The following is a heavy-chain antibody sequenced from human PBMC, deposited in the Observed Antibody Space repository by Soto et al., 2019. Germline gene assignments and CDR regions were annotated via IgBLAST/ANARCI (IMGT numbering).Heavy chain of an antibody. CDR3: ARDRRGSGWFNAFDH. V-gene: IGHV6-1*01. J-gene: IGHJ4*02. CDR1: GDSVFSSTAA. D-gene: IGHD6-19*01. CDR2: TYYRSKWYN. Sequence: SQTLSLTCAISGDSVFSSTAAWNWIRQSPSRGLEWLGRTYYRSKWYNDYAVSVKSRITINPDTSKHQFSLQLNSVTPEDTAVYYCARDRRGSGWFNAFDHWGPGTLVTVSS.